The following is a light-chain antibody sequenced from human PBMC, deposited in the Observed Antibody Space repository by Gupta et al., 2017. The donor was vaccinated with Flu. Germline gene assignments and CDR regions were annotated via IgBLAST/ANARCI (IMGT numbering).Light chain of an antibody. Sequence: VLTQSPGTLSLSAGERATLSCRASQSVGSNYLAWYQQKRGQAPRLLIYAASSGATGVPDRFTGSGSGTDFTLTISRLEPEDFAVYYCQQYASSPLTFGGGTRIDIK. V-gene: IGKV3-20*01. J-gene: IGKJ4*01. CDR1: QSVGSNY. CDR3: QQYASSPLT. CDR2: AAS.